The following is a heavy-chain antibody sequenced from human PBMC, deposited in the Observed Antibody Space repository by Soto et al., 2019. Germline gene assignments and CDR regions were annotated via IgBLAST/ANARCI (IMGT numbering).Heavy chain of an antibody. D-gene: IGHD2-15*01. CDR3: ARVRDSFGLDV. Sequence: PSETLSLTCNVSGGSITGAYYWNWIRQHPGKGLEWIGSIHYRGTTDYNPSLKSRITISLDRSKNQFALKLSSVTAADTAVYYCARVRDSFGLDVWGQGXTVTVYS. V-gene: IGHV4-31*03. J-gene: IGHJ6*02. CDR1: GGSITGAYY. CDR2: IHYRGTT.